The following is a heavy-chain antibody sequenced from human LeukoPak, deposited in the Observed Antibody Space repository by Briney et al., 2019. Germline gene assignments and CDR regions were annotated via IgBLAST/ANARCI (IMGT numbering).Heavy chain of an antibody. D-gene: IGHD1-26*01. CDR1: GYTFTSYY. Sequence: ASVKVSCKASGYTFTSYYMHWVRQAPGQGLEWMGLINPTGSSTAYAQKFQGRVTMTRDMSTSTDYMELSSLRSDDTAIYYCARGNSLGDNAWWFDPWGQGTLVTVSS. CDR3: ARGNSLGDNAWWFDP. V-gene: IGHV1-46*01. J-gene: IGHJ5*02. CDR2: INPTGSST.